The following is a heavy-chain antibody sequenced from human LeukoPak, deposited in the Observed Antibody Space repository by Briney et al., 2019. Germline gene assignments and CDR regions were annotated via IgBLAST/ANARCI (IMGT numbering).Heavy chain of an antibody. V-gene: IGHV3-30*02. D-gene: IGHD2-2*01. CDR2: IRYDGSNK. CDR1: GFTFSSYG. J-gene: IGHJ4*02. CDR3: AKDLAVVVVPAAIGY. Sequence: GGSLRLSCAASGFTFSSYGMHWVRQAPGKGLEWVAFIRYDGSNKYYADSVKGRFTISRDNSKNTLYLQMNSLRAEDTAVYYCAKDLAVVVVPAAIGYWGQGTLVTVSS.